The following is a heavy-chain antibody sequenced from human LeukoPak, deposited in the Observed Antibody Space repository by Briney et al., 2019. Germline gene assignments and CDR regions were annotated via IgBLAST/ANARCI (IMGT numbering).Heavy chain of an antibody. CDR2: ISYDGSNK. Sequence: GGSLRLSCAASGFTFSSYAMHWVRQAPGKGLEWVAVISYDGSNKYYADSVKGRFTISRDNSKNTLYLQMNSLRAEDTAVYYRARWYGDYFDYWGQGTLVTVSS. D-gene: IGHD4-17*01. CDR1: GFTFSSYA. J-gene: IGHJ4*02. V-gene: IGHV3-30-3*01. CDR3: ARWYGDYFDY.